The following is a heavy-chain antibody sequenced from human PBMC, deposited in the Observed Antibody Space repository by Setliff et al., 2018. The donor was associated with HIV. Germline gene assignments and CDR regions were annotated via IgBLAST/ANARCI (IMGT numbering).Heavy chain of an antibody. CDR2: IFGSGTT. D-gene: IGHD3-9*01. J-gene: IGHJ6*03. CDR1: TDSFSNFH. CDR3: ASHQHNFTGYYYYYYYMAV. V-gene: IGHV4-4*07. Sequence: KASETLSLTCSVSTDSFSNFHWSWMRQPAGKGLEWIGRIFGSGTTHYNPSLKSRLAISVDTPKNQFSLKLSSVTAADTAVYYCASHQHNFTGYYYYYYYMAVWGRGTMVTVSS.